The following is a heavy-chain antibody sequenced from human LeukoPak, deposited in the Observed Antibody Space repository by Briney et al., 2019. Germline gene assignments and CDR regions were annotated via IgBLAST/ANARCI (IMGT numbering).Heavy chain of an antibody. CDR1: GFTVSSNY. Sequence: GGSLRLSCAASGFTVSSNYMSWVRQAPGKGLEWVSVIYSGGSTYYSDSVKGRFTISRDNSKNTLYLQMNSLRAEDTAVYYCARGAYDSSGYLLDIWGQGTMVTVSS. CDR3: ARGAYDSSGYLLDI. D-gene: IGHD3-22*01. CDR2: IYSGGST. V-gene: IGHV3-53*01. J-gene: IGHJ3*02.